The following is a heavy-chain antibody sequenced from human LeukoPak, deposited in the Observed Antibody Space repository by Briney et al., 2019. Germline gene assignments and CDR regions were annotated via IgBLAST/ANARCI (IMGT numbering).Heavy chain of an antibody. Sequence: PGGSLRLSCAASGFTFSSYWMHWGRQAPGKGLVWVSRINSDGSSTSYADSVKGRFTSSRDNAKNTLYLQMNSPRAEDTAVYYCASGYSTSSVYWGQGPLLTV. J-gene: IGHJ4*02. D-gene: IGHD6-6*01. CDR2: INSDGSST. V-gene: IGHV3-74*01. CDR3: ASGYSTSSVY. CDR1: GFTFSSYW.